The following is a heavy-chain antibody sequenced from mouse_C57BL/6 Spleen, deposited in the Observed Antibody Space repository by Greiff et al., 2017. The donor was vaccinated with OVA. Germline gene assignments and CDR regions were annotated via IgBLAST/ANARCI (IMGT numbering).Heavy chain of an antibody. J-gene: IGHJ1*03. Sequence: QVQLQQPGAELVKPGASVKLSCKASGYTFTSYWMHWVKQRPGRGLEWIGSIDPNSGGTKYNEKFKSQATLTVAKPSSTASLQLSSLTSEDSAVNYCAREGSNCWYFGVWGTGTTVTGSS. CDR3: AREGSNCWYFGV. CDR1: GYTFTSYW. D-gene: IGHD2-5*01. CDR2: IDPNSGGT. V-gene: IGHV1-72*01.